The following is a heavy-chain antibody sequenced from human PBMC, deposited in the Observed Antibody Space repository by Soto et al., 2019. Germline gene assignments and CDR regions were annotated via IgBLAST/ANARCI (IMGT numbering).Heavy chain of an antibody. CDR3: GKLRSFNVAAGFDS. D-gene: IGHD6-13*01. V-gene: IGHV3-23*01. Sequence: GGSLRLSCAASGFTFTSYAMSWVRQAPGKGLEWVSGLNGIGDSTYYADSVKGRFTISRDNSKNTLSLQMNSLRAEDTVVYYCGKLRSFNVAAGFDSWGQGTLVTVSS. J-gene: IGHJ4*02. CDR2: LNGIGDST. CDR1: GFTFTSYA.